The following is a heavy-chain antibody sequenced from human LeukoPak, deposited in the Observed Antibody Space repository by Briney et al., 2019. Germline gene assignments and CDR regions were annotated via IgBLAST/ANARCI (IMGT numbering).Heavy chain of an antibody. CDR3: TTDRGGYIGY. Sequence: PGGSLRLSCAASGFIFTYAWMSWVRQAPGKGLEWVGRIKSKTDGGTIDYATPVKGRFTISRGDSKNTLYLQMSSLKTEDTAIYYCTTDRGGYIGYWGQGTLVTVSS. CDR2: IKSKTDGGTI. D-gene: IGHD5-24*01. J-gene: IGHJ4*02. CDR1: GFIFTYAW. V-gene: IGHV3-15*01.